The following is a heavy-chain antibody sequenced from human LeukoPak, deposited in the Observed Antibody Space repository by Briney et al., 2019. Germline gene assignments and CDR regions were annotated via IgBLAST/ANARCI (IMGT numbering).Heavy chain of an antibody. Sequence: GGSLRLSCAASGFTFTSYAVSWVRQPPRKGLEWVSGISASGGSTYYADSVKGRFTISRDNSKNMLYLQMNSLRADDTAVYYCAKHSGSPYKASDYWGQGTLVTVSS. CDR3: AKHSGSPYKASDY. J-gene: IGHJ4*02. CDR1: GFTFTSYA. V-gene: IGHV3-23*01. D-gene: IGHD3-10*01. CDR2: ISASGGST.